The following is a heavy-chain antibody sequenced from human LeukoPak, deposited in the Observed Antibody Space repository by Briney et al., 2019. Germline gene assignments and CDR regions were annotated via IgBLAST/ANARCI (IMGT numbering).Heavy chain of an antibody. V-gene: IGHV3-15*01. CDR1: GFIFSNAW. J-gene: IGHJ4*02. D-gene: IGHD1-14*01. CDR3: TADDPITWIGPFDY. Sequence: PGGSLRLSCAASGFIFSNAWLTWVRQAPGKGLEWVGRIKSRAAGGTTDYAAPVKGRFTISRDDSKNVLYLQMNSQNTEDTALYSCTADDPITWIGPFDYWGQGILVTVSS. CDR2: IKSRAAGGTT.